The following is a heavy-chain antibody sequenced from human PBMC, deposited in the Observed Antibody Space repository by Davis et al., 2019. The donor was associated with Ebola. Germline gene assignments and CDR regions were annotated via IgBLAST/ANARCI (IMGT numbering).Heavy chain of an antibody. Sequence: GGSLRLSCAASGFSFSSYAINWVRQAPGKALEWVSSISSDSDYIYYADSAKGRFTISRDNAKNSLFLQMNSLRGEDTAVYYCARSGLSFGVVKYHYGMDAWGKGTTVTVSS. CDR1: GFSFSSYA. V-gene: IGHV3-21*04. CDR2: ISSDSDYI. CDR3: ARSGLSFGVVKYHYGMDA. D-gene: IGHD3-3*01. J-gene: IGHJ6*04.